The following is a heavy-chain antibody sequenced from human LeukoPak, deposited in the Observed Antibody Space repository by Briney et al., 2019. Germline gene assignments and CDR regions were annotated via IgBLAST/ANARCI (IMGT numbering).Heavy chain of an antibody. Sequence: LGESLKISCKGSGYIFTNYWIGWVRQMPGKGLEWMGIIYPGDSDTRYSPSFQGQVTISADKSISTAYLQWSSLKASDTAMYYCARHEPSIVGATGDYWGQGTLVTVSS. CDR3: ARHEPSIVGATGDY. D-gene: IGHD1-26*01. V-gene: IGHV5-51*01. CDR2: IYPGDSDT. J-gene: IGHJ4*02. CDR1: GYIFTNYW.